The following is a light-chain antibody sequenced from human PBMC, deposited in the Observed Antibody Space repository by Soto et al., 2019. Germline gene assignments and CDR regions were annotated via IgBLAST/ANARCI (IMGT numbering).Light chain of an antibody. CDR2: DTS. CDR3: PHYGSLIT. V-gene: IGKV3D-20*01. J-gene: IGKJ4*01. Sequence: VFTQSPATLSFSPGERATLSCGASQSITNNYLAWYQQKPGLAPRLLIYDTSKRATGIPDRFSGSGSGTDFTLTISRLQPEDFAVYYCPHYGSLITFGGGTKVHIK. CDR1: QSITNNY.